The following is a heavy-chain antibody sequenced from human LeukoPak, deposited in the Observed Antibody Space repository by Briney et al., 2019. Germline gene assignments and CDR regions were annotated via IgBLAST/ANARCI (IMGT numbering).Heavy chain of an antibody. CDR2: INPNSGGT. Sequence: GASVKVSCKASGYTFTGYYMHWVRQAPGQGLEWMGWINPNSGGTNYAQKFQGRVTMTRDTSISTAYMELSRLRSDDTAVYCCARVGCSSTSCYEYFQHWGQGTLVTVSS. CDR3: ARVGCSSTSCYEYFQH. V-gene: IGHV1-2*02. D-gene: IGHD2-2*01. J-gene: IGHJ1*01. CDR1: GYTFTGYY.